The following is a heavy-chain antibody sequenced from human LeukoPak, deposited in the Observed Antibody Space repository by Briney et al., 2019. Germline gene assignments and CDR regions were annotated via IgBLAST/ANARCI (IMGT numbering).Heavy chain of an antibody. J-gene: IGHJ4*02. D-gene: IGHD6-13*01. CDR2: INPNSGGT. Sequence: VASVKVSCKASGYTFTGYYMHWVRQAPGQGLEWMGWINPNSGGTNYAQKFQGRVTMTRDTSISTAYMELSRLRSDDTAVYYCARGLNIAAAGLAILLRGQGTLVTVSS. CDR3: ARGLNIAAAGLAILL. V-gene: IGHV1-2*02. CDR1: GYTFTGYY.